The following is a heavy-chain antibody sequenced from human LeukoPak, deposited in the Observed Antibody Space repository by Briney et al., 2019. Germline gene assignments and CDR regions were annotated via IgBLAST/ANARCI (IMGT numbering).Heavy chain of an antibody. D-gene: IGHD3-3*01. Sequence: SETLSLTCTVSGDSISTYYWSRVRQPPGKGLEWIGYIYYSGSTNYNPSLKSRVTISVDTSKKQFFLKLSSVTAADTAVYYCTRVGFWSGYYHFDSWGQGTLVTVSS. V-gene: IGHV4-59*01. CDR2: IYYSGST. CDR3: TRVGFWSGYYHFDS. J-gene: IGHJ4*02. CDR1: GDSISTYY.